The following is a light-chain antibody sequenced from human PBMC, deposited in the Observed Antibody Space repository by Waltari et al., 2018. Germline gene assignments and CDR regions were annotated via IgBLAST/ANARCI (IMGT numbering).Light chain of an antibody. V-gene: IGKV1-9*01. Sequence: DIQLTQSPSFLSASVGDRVTITCRASQGISSYLAWYQQKPGKATKLLIYAASTLQSGVPSRFSGSGSGTEFTLTISSLQPEDFATYYCQQLNSYFYTFGQGTKLEIK. CDR2: AAS. J-gene: IGKJ2*01. CDR1: QGISSY. CDR3: QQLNSYFYT.